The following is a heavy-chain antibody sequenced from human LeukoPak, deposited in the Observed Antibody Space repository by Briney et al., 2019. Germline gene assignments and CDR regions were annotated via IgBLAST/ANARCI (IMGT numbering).Heavy chain of an antibody. J-gene: IGHJ4*02. CDR3: ARDPRRDGYNLVDY. V-gene: IGHV3-21*01. Sequence: KTGGSLRLSCAASGFTFSSHSMNWVRQAPGKGLEWVSSISSSSSYIYYADSVKGRFTISRDNAKNSLYLQMNSLRAEDTAVYYCARDPRRDGYNLVDYWGQGTLVTVSS. CDR1: GFTFSSHS. D-gene: IGHD5-24*01. CDR2: ISSSSSYI.